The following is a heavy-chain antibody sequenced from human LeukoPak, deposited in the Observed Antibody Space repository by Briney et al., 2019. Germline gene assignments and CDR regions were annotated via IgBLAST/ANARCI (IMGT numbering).Heavy chain of an antibody. J-gene: IGHJ5*02. V-gene: IGHV4-34*01. CDR3: ARGVSSVVVVPAASSSGGTRVNWFDP. CDR1: GGSFSGYY. D-gene: IGHD2-2*01. CDR2: IYYSGST. Sequence: PSETLSLTCAVYGGSFSGYYWGWIRQPPGKGLEWIGSIYYSGSTYYNPSLKSRVTISVDTSKNQFSLKLSSVTAADTAVYYCARGVSSVVVVPAASSSGGTRVNWFDPWGQGTLVTVSS.